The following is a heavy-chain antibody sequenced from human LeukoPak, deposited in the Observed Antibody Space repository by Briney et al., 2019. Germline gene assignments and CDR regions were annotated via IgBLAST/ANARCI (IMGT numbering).Heavy chain of an antibody. CDR1: GGSISSYY. CDR2: IYYSGST. J-gene: IGHJ4*02. D-gene: IGHD6-13*01. V-gene: IGHV4-59*01. Sequence: SETLSLTCTVSGGSISSYYWSWIRQPPGKGLEWIGYIYYSGSTNYNPSLKSRVTISVDTSKNQFSLKLSSVTAADTAVYYCARGGSSWYNYWGQGTLVTVSS. CDR3: ARGGSSWYNY.